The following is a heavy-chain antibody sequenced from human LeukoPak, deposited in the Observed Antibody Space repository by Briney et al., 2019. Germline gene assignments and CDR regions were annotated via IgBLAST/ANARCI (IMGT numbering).Heavy chain of an antibody. D-gene: IGHD4-17*01. CDR3: ARDDYGGYYYYYGMDV. V-gene: IGHV3-53*01. CDR1: GFTVSSNY. J-gene: IGHJ6*02. CDR2: IYSGGST. Sequence: GGSLRLSCAASGFTVSSNYMSWVRQAPGKGLEWVSIIYSGGSTYYADSVKGRFTISRDNSKNTLYLQMNSLRAEDTAVYYCARDDYGGYYYYYGMDVWGQGTTVTVSS.